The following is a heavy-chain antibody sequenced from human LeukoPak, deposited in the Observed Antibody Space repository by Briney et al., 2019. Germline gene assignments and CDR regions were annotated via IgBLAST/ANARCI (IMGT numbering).Heavy chain of an antibody. Sequence: AGGSLRLSCAASGFTFSSYSMNWVRQAPGKGLEWVSSISSSSSYIYYADSVKGRFTISRDNAKNSLYLQMNSLRAEDTAVYYCARDRDYDSSFQHWGQGTLVTVSS. V-gene: IGHV3-21*01. CDR2: ISSSSSYI. J-gene: IGHJ1*01. CDR1: GFTFSSYS. D-gene: IGHD3-22*01. CDR3: ARDRDYDSSFQH.